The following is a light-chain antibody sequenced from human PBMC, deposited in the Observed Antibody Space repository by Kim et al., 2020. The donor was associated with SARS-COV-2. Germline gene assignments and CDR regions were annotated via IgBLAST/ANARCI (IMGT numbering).Light chain of an antibody. CDR2: LHSGGSN. Sequence: TVKLTCTMNSGPSSCRHASHQQQPEKGPRYLMKLHSGGSNHKGDGIPDRFSGSSSGARRYLTVCSLQYEDEADYYCQTWGTSIVVLGGVTQLTVL. CDR3: QTWGTSIVV. V-gene: IGLV4-69*01. CDR1: SGPSSCR. J-gene: IGLJ2*01.